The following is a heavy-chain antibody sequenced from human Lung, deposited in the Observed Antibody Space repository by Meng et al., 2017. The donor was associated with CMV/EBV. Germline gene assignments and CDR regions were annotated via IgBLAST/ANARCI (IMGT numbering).Heavy chain of an antibody. CDR3: ARAAVRPSDWFDP. D-gene: IGHD6-25*01. Sequence: IPLNEYRPPLVKPTQTLTLTCTFSGFSLSTLGVGVGWIRQPPGKALECLAIIYGDDEKRYSPSLESRLTVTKDTSKNQVVLTMTNMVPVDTATYYCARAAVRPSDWFDPWGQGTLVTVSS. J-gene: IGHJ5*02. CDR1: GFSLSTLGVG. V-gene: IGHV2-5*02. CDR2: IYGDDEK.